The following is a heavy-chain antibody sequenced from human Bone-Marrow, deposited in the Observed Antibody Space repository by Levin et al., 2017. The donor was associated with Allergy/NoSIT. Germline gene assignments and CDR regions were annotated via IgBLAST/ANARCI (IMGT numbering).Heavy chain of an antibody. CDR2: IEPDGSEI. D-gene: IGHD3-16*01. Sequence: GGSLRLSCEASGFSFRNFWMAWVRLAPGKGLQWLANIEPDGSEIFYVGSVKGRFTVSRDNVRQSLFLQMNSLRVEDTGLYFCARDPLRWGTTHAGFNLWGQGTMVTVSS. CDR3: ARDPLRWGTTHAGFNL. J-gene: IGHJ3*01. V-gene: IGHV3-7*03. CDR1: GFSFRNFW.